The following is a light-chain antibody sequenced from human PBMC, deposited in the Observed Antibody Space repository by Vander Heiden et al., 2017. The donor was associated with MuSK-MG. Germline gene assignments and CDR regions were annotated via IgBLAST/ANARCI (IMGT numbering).Light chain of an antibody. V-gene: IGLV2-14*03. J-gene: IGLJ2*01. Sequence: QSALTQPASVSGSPGQSITISCTGTSSDVGGYNYVSWYQQHPGKAPKLIIYYVTNRPSGVSNRFSGSKSGNTASLTISGLQAEDEADYYCSSYTSSSNTLVVFGGGTKLTVL. CDR2: YVT. CDR3: SSYTSSSNTLVV. CDR1: SSDVGGYNY.